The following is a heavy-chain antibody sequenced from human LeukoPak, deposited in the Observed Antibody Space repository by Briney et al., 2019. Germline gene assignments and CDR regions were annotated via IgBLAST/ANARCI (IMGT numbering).Heavy chain of an antibody. CDR2: INHSGST. CDR3: ARGSSLVVVTATRYWYFDL. V-gene: IGHV4-34*01. CDR1: GGSFSGYY. Sequence: SETLSLTCAVYGGSFSGYYWSWIRQPPGKGLEWVGGINHSGSTNYNPSLKSRVTISVDTSKNQFSLKLSSVTAADTAVYYCARGSSLVVVTATRYWYFDLWGRGTLVTVSS. D-gene: IGHD2-21*02. J-gene: IGHJ2*01.